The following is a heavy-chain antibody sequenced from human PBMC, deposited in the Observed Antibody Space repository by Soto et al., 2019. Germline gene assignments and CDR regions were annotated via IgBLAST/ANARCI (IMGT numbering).Heavy chain of an antibody. V-gene: IGHV4-61*08. CDR1: GGSVSSGDYY. Sequence: ASETLSLTCTVSGGSVSSGDYYWSWIRQPPGKGLEWIGYIYYSGNTNYNPSLKSRVIISVDTSKNLFSRKLTSVTAADTAVYYCARIPVDTSMIYWLDPWGQGTLVTVSS. J-gene: IGHJ5*02. CDR3: ARIPVDTSMIYWLDP. D-gene: IGHD5-18*01. CDR2: IYYSGNT.